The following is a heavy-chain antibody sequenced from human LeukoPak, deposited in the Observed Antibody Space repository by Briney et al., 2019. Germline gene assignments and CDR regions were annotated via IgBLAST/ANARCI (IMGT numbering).Heavy chain of an antibody. CDR1: GFTFSSYG. D-gene: IGHD1-26*01. CDR2: IRYDGSNK. CDR3: AKDRCRFDSGSYSCWFDP. Sequence: GGSLRLSCAASGFTFSSYGMHWVRQAPGKGLEWLAFIRYDGSNKYYADSVKGRFTISRDNSKNTLYLQMNSLRAEDTAAYYCAKDRCRFDSGSYSCWFDPWGQGTLVTVSS. V-gene: IGHV3-30*02. J-gene: IGHJ5*02.